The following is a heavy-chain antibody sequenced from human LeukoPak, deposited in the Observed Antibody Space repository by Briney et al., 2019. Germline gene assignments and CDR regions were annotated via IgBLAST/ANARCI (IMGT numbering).Heavy chain of an antibody. J-gene: IGHJ4*02. CDR1: GYSISSGYY. D-gene: IGHD2-2*01. CDR3: ARDPDIVVVPAAG. V-gene: IGHV4-38-2*02. CDR2: IYHSGST. Sequence: SETLSLTCTVSGYSISSGYYWGWIRQPPGKGLEWIGSIYHSGSTYYNPSLNSRVTISVDTSKNQFSLKLSSVTAADTAVYYCARDPDIVVVPAAGWGQGTLVTVSS.